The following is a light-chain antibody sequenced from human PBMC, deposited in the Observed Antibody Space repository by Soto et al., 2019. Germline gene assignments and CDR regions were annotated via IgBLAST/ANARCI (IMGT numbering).Light chain of an antibody. CDR3: QKRYSWPVT. J-gene: IGKJ5*01. Sequence: DIVMTQSPATLPLSPGESATLSCRASQSITNYLGWYQQKPGQAPRLLIYATSNRATGIPDRFSGSGSGTDLNLTISRLEPEDFSVYYCQKRYSWPVTCGQGTRLEIK. V-gene: IGKV3-11*01. CDR2: ATS. CDR1: QSITNY.